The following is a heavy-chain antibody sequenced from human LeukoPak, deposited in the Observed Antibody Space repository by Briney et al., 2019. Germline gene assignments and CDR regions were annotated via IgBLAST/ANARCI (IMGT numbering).Heavy chain of an antibody. Sequence: GGSLRLSCAASRFTVSSNYMSWVSQAPGKGLEWVSVIYSGGSTYYADSVKGRFTISRDNSKNTLYLQMNSLRAEDTAVYYCARAVWFRELYFDYWGQGTLVTVSS. CDR3: ARAVWFRELYFDY. CDR2: IYSGGST. J-gene: IGHJ4*02. CDR1: RFTVSSNY. V-gene: IGHV3-66*01. D-gene: IGHD3-10*01.